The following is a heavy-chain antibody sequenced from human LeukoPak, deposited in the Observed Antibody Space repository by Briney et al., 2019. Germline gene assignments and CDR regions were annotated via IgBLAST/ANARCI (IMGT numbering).Heavy chain of an antibody. D-gene: IGHD6-19*01. CDR1: GGSIDNYY. CDR2: IFTSGST. CDR3: ASSSSGWFWNY. V-gene: IGHV4-4*07. Sequence: SETLSLTCTVSGGSIDNYYWTWIRQPAGKGLEWIGRIFTSGSTIYNPSLKSRISMSVDTSNNQFSLKLSFVTAADTAVYYCASSSSGWFWNYWGQGTLVTVSS. J-gene: IGHJ4*02.